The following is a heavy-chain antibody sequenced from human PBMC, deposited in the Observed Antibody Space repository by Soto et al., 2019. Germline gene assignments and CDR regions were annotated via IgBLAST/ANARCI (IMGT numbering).Heavy chain of an antibody. CDR1: GGSISSGGYY. J-gene: IGHJ4*02. Sequence: SETLSLTCTVSGGSISSGGYYWSWIRQHPGKGLEWIGYIYYSGSTYYNPSLKSRVTISVDTSNNQFSLKLSSVSAADTAVYYCARVTWTTVTSEFDYWGQGTLVTVSS. V-gene: IGHV4-31*03. D-gene: IGHD4-17*01. CDR3: ARVTWTTVTSEFDY. CDR2: IYYSGST.